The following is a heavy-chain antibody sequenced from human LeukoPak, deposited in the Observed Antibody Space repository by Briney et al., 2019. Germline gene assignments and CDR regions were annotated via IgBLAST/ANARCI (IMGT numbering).Heavy chain of an antibody. CDR2: IYYSGST. V-gene: IGHV4-59*01. CDR3: ASTSGSYPPPHFDY. Sequence: SETLSLTCTVSGGSISRYYWSWIRQPPGKGLEWIGYIYYSGSTNYNPSLKSRVTISVDTSKNQFSLKLSSVTAADTAVYYCASTSGSYPPPHFDYWGQGTLVTVSS. D-gene: IGHD3-10*01. J-gene: IGHJ4*02. CDR1: GGSISRYY.